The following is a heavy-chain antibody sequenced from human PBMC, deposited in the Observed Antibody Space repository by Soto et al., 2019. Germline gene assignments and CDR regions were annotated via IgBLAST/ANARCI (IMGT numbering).Heavy chain of an antibody. D-gene: IGHD3-10*01. CDR3: VRETRYGAGTQGFDV. CDR2: IYYSEST. CDR1: GASINIPAYY. V-gene: IGHV4-31*03. J-gene: IGHJ4*02. Sequence: QVHLQESGPGLVKPSQTLSLTCTVSGASINIPAYYWSWVRQHPERGLEWIGYIYYSESTYYNPSLKNRVTISLDMSKNEFSLKLNSASVADTAIYYCVRETRYGAGTQGFDVWGQGTLVTVSS.